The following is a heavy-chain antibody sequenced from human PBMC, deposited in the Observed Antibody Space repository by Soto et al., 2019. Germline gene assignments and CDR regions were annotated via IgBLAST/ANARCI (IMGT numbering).Heavy chain of an antibody. CDR1: GFTFSSYA. J-gene: IGHJ6*03. Sequence: GGSLRLSCAASGFTFSSYAMSWVRQAPGKGLEWVSAISGSGGSTYYADSVKGRFTISRDNSKNTLYLQMNSLRAEDTAVYYCANAREPPFGEWFSYYYYYMDVWGKGTTVTVSS. V-gene: IGHV3-23*01. CDR2: ISGSGGST. D-gene: IGHD3-3*01. CDR3: ANAREPPFGEWFSYYYYYMDV.